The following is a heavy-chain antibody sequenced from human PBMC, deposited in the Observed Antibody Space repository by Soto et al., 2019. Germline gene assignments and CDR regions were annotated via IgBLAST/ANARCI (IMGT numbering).Heavy chain of an antibody. J-gene: IGHJ6*02. D-gene: IGHD3-3*01. CDR2: ISYDGSNK. V-gene: IGHV3-30-3*01. Sequence: PGGSLRLSCAASGFTFSSYAMHWVRQAPGKGMEWVAVISYDGSNKYYADSVKGRFTISRDNSKNTLYLQMNSLRAEDTAVFYCARDFEDYDLYYYYGMDVWGQGTTVTVSS. CDR1: GFTFSSYA. CDR3: ARDFEDYDLYYYYGMDV.